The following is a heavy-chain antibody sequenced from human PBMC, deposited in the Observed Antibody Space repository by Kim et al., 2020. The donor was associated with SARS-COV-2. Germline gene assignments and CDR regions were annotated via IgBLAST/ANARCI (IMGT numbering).Heavy chain of an antibody. Sequence: GGSLRLSCAASGFTFSSYWMSWVRQAPGKGLEWVANIKQDGSEKYYVDSVKGRFTISRDNAKNSLYLQMNSLRAEDTAVYYCARDTKEETNHFGVVITYYYGMDVWGQGTTVTVSS. V-gene: IGHV3-7*01. D-gene: IGHD3-3*01. J-gene: IGHJ6*02. CDR2: IKQDGSEK. CDR3: ARDTKEETNHFGVVITYYYGMDV. CDR1: GFTFSSYW.